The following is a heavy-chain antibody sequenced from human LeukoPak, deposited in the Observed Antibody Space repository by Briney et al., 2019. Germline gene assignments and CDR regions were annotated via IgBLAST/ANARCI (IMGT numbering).Heavy chain of an antibody. CDR1: GFTFSSYA. D-gene: IGHD2-21*02. CDR2: IKQDGSEK. Sequence: GGSLRLSCAASGFTFSSYAMSWVRQAPGKGLEWVANIKQDGSEKYYVDSVKGRFTISRDNAKNSLYLQMNSLRAEDTAVYYCAREVSHIVVVTAIRNFDYWGQGTLVTVSS. V-gene: IGHV3-7*01. CDR3: AREVSHIVVVTAIRNFDY. J-gene: IGHJ4*02.